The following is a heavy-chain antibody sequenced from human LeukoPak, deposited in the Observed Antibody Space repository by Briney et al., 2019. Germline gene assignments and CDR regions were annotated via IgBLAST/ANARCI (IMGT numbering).Heavy chain of an antibody. CDR3: ARDGGATMVRGVATYDS. CDR2: ISRSSSTI. CDR1: GFTFSRYS. V-gene: IGHV3-48*04. D-gene: IGHD3-10*01. J-gene: IGHJ4*02. Sequence: GGPLRLSCAASGFTFSRYSMNWVRQAPGKGLEWVSYISRSSSTIHYADSVKGRFTISRDNAKSSLFLQMNSLRAEDTAVYYCARDGGATMVRGVATYDSWGQGTLVTVSS.